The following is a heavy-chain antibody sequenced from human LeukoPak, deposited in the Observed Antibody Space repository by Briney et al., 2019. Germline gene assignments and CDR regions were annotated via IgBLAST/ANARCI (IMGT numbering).Heavy chain of an antibody. D-gene: IGHD1-26*01. V-gene: IGHV3-30-3*01. Sequence: GRSLRLSCVASGFTFSSYAMHWVRQAPGKGLEWVAVISYDGSNKYYADSVKGRFTISRDNSKNTLYLQMNSLRAEDTAVYYCARGSAGALDYWGQGTLVTVSS. CDR2: ISYDGSNK. CDR3: ARGSAGALDY. J-gene: IGHJ4*02. CDR1: GFTFSSYA.